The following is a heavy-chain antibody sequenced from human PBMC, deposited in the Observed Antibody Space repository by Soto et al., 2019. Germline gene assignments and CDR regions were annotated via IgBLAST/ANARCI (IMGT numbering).Heavy chain of an antibody. D-gene: IGHD3-10*01. Sequence: QVQLVQSGAEVKKPGASVKVSCKASGYTFTSYDINWVRQATGQGLEWMGWMNPNSGNTGYAQTFQGRVTMTRNTSISPAYMELSSLRSEDTAVYYCARGLKATFTRVRGVTGYWGQGTLVTVSS. V-gene: IGHV1-8*01. CDR1: GYTFTSYD. J-gene: IGHJ4*02. CDR2: MNPNSGNT. CDR3: ARGLKATFTRVRGVTGY.